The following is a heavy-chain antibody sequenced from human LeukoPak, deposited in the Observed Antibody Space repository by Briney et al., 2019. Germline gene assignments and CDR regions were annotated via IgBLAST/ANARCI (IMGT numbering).Heavy chain of an antibody. Sequence: SENLSLTCTVSGGSISTNTYYWGWIRQPPGKGLEWIGSIYYSGSTYYHPSLRSRVTISVDTSKNQFSLKLSSVAAADTAVYYCARAARGRAVDYWGQGTLVTVSS. CDR1: GGSISTNTYY. CDR3: ARAARGRAVDY. V-gene: IGHV4-39*01. D-gene: IGHD1-14*01. CDR2: IYYSGST. J-gene: IGHJ4*02.